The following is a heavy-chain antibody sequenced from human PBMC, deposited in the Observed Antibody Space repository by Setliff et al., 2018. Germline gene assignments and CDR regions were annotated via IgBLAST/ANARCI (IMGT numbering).Heavy chain of an antibody. CDR2: VYYSGTA. CDR3: ARGGTFRYFDY. J-gene: IGHJ4*02. Sequence: SETLSLTCTVSGGSFTPYYWSWIRQPPGKGLEWVGYVYYSGTAYYNPSLKSRVTVIVDTSKNQFSLRLSSVTAADTAVYYCARGGTFRYFDYWGQGTPVTAPQ. V-gene: IGHV4-59*01. D-gene: IGHD5-12*01. CDR1: GGSFTPYY.